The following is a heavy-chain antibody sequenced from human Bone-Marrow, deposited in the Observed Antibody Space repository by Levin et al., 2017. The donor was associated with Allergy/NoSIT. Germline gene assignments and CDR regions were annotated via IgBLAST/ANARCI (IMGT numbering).Heavy chain of an antibody. Sequence: GGSLRLSCAGSGFTFSDHYMDWVRQVPGKGLEWVGRISNKPNTYPPEYAASVKGRFIISRDDSENSLYLQMNSLKTDDTAMYYCGRAVRGSNAVWGQGTLVTVSS. J-gene: IGHJ4*02. V-gene: IGHV3-72*01. CDR3: GRAVRGSNAV. CDR2: ISNKPNTYPP. D-gene: IGHD3-10*01. CDR1: GFTFSDHY.